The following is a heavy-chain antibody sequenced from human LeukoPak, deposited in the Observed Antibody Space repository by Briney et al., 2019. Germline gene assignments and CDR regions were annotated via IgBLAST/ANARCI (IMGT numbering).Heavy chain of an antibody. CDR3: ARSEVARYFDWPNWYFDL. V-gene: IGHV4-59*01. CDR1: GGSISSFY. CDR2: IYYTGST. J-gene: IGHJ2*01. D-gene: IGHD3-9*01. Sequence: KASETLSLTCTVSGGSISSFYWSWIRQPPGKGLEWIGYIYYTGSTNYNSSLKSRVTISVDTSKNQFSLKLSSVTAADTAVYYCARSEVARYFDWPNWYFDLWGRGTLVTVSS.